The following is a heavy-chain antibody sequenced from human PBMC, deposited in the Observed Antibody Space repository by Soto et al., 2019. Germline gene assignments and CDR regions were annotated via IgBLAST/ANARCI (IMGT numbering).Heavy chain of an antibody. D-gene: IGHD3-10*01. Sequence: PSETLSLTCAVSGGSISSSNWWSWVRQPPGKGLEWIGEIYHSGSTNYNPSLKSRVTISVDKSKNQFSLKLSSVTAADTAVYYCAGLWFGELLGYFDYWGQGTLVTVSS. CDR2: IYHSGST. J-gene: IGHJ4*02. CDR3: AGLWFGELLGYFDY. CDR1: GGSISSSNW. V-gene: IGHV4-4*02.